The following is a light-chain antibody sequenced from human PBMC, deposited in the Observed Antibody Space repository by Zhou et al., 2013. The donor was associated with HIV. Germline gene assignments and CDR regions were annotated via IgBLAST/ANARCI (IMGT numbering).Light chain of an antibody. CDR3: MQALQTVGT. CDR1: QSLLHSNAYNY. Sequence: DIVMTQSPLSLPVTPGEPASISCRSSQSLLHSNAYNYLDWYLQKPGQSPQLLIYLGSNRASGVPDRFSGSGSGTDFTLKITKVEAEDVGVYYCMQALQTVGTFGQGTRLEIK. V-gene: IGKV2-28*01. J-gene: IGKJ5*01. CDR2: LGS.